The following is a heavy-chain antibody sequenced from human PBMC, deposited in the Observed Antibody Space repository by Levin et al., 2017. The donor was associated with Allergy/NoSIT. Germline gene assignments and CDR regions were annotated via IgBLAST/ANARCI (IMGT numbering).Heavy chain of an antibody. CDR2: IYPGDSDT. Sequence: GGSLRLSCQGSGSSFTSYWIGWVRQMPGNGLEWMGIIYPGDSDTRYSPSFQGQVTISADKSISTAYLQWSSLKASDTAISDCARRGTRDYYYYMDVWGKGTTVTVAS. V-gene: IGHV5-51*01. CDR1: GSSFTSYW. CDR3: ARRGTRDYYYYMDV. D-gene: IGHD1-1*01. J-gene: IGHJ6*03.